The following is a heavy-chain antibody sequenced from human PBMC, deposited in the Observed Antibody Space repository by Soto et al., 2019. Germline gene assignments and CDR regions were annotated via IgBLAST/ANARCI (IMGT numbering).Heavy chain of an antibody. CDR1: GFTFSSYG. CDR3: AKTYDSSGYYFDY. CDR2: ISYDGSNK. J-gene: IGHJ4*02. V-gene: IGHV3-30*18. Sequence: QVQLVESGGGVVQPGRSLRLSCAASGFTFSSYGMHWVRQAPGKGLEWVAVISYDGSNKYYADSVKGRFTISRDNPKNTLYLQMNSLRAEDTAVYYCAKTYDSSGYYFDYWGQGTLVTVSS. D-gene: IGHD3-22*01.